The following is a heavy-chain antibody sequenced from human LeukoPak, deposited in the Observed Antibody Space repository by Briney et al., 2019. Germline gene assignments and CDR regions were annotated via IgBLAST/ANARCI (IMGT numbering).Heavy chain of an antibody. D-gene: IGHD4-17*01. CDR3: ARDNQYNSASSDYGGTNFDS. J-gene: IGHJ4*02. V-gene: IGHV4-34*01. CDR2: IYHSGST. Sequence: SETLSLTCAVYGGSFSGYYWSWIRQPPGKGLEWIGTIYHSGSTYYNPSLKSRVTISVDTSKNQFSLKLSSVTAADTAMYYCARDNQYNSASSDYGGTNFDSWGQGTLVTVSS. CDR1: GGSFSGYY.